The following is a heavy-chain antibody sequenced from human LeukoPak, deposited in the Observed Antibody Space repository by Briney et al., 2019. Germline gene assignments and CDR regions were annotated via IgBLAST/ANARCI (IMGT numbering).Heavy chain of an antibody. CDR1: GYTFTGYY. V-gene: IGHV1-2*02. CDR3: ARVPDLRYCSGGSCYRFDY. J-gene: IGHJ4*02. D-gene: IGHD2-15*01. CDR2: INPNSGGT. Sequence: ASVKVSCKASGYTFTGYYMHWVRQAPGQGLEWMGWINPNSGGTNYAQKFQGRVTMTRDTSISTAYMELSRLRSDDTAVYYCARVPDLRYCSGGSCYRFDYWGQGTLVTVSS.